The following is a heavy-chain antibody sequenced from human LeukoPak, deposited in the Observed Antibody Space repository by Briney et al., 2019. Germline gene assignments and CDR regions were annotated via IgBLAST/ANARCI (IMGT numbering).Heavy chain of an antibody. J-gene: IGHJ6*02. CDR3: ARHGDYGDYYYTMDV. Sequence: SETLSLTCTVSGGSISSYYWSWIRQPPGKGLEWIGYIYYSGSTKYNPSLKSRVTISVDTSKNQFSLKLSSVTAADTAAYYCARHGDYGDYYYTMDVWGQGTTVIVSS. D-gene: IGHD4-17*01. CDR2: IYYSGST. CDR1: GGSISSYY. V-gene: IGHV4-59*08.